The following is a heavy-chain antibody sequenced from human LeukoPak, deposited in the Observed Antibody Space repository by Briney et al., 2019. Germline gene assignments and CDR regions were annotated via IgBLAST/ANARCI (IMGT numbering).Heavy chain of an antibody. CDR1: GFTFSSYA. J-gene: IGHJ4*02. Sequence: GGSLRLSCAASGFTFSSYAMSWVRQAPGKGLEWVSAISGSGGSTYYADSVKGRFTISRDNSKNTLYPQMNSLRAEDTAVYYCVSAYCGGDCYHSLLANWGQGILVTVSS. CDR3: VSAYCGGDCYHSLLAN. V-gene: IGHV3-23*01. CDR2: ISGSGGST. D-gene: IGHD2-21*02.